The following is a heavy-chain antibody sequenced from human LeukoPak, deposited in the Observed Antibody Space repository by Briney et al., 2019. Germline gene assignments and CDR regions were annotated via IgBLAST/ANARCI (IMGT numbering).Heavy chain of an antibody. D-gene: IGHD6-19*01. CDR2: ISSSSSYI. CDR1: GFTFSSYS. J-gene: IGHJ4*02. Sequence: PGGSLRLSCAASGFTFSSYSMNWVRQAPGKGLEWVSSISSSSSYIYYADSVKGRFTISRDNAKNSLYLQMNSLRAEDTAVYYCARGGALGKQWLVPVFDYFDYWGQGTLVTVSS. V-gene: IGHV3-21*01. CDR3: ARGGALGKQWLVPVFDYFDY.